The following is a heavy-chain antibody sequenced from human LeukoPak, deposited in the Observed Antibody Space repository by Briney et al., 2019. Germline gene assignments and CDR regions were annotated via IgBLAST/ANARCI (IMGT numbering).Heavy chain of an antibody. CDR1: GGSISSYY. J-gene: IGHJ4*02. D-gene: IGHD5-18*01. CDR3: ARQYSYGRNFDY. V-gene: IGHV4-59*08. CDR2: IYYSGST. Sequence: SETLSLTCTVSGGSISSYYWSWIRQPPGKGLEWIGYIYYSGSTNYNPSLKSRVTISVDTSKNQSSLKLSSVTAADTAVYYCARQYSYGRNFDYWGQGTLVTVSS.